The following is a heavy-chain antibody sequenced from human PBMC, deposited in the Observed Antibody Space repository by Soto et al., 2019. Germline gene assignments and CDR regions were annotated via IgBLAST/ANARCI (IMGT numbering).Heavy chain of an antibody. Sequence: ASVKVSCKASGFTFTSSAVQWVRQARGQGLEWMGWIVVGNGDTKYAQKFQQIVTLTRDISTSTAYMEVSSLRSEDTAVYYCAADRGYLWGQGTLVTVSS. CDR3: AADRGYL. CDR2: IVVGNGDT. D-gene: IGHD3-10*01. CDR1: GFTFTSSA. J-gene: IGHJ5*02. V-gene: IGHV1-58*01.